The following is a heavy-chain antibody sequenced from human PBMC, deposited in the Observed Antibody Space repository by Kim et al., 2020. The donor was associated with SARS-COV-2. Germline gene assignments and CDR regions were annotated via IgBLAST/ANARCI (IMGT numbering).Heavy chain of an antibody. Sequence: ASVKVSCKASGYTFTSYGISWVRQAPGQGLEWMGWISAYNGNTNYAQKLQGRVTMTTDTSTSTAYMELRSLRSDDTAVYYCARDENDCSSTSCYDKLDYWGQGTLVTVSS. CDR1: GYTFTSYG. V-gene: IGHV1-18*01. CDR2: ISAYNGNT. CDR3: ARDENDCSSTSCYDKLDY. D-gene: IGHD2-2*01. J-gene: IGHJ4*02.